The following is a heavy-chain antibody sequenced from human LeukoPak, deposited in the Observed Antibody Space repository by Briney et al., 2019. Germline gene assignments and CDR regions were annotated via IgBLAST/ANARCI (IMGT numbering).Heavy chain of an antibody. CDR3: ARATSGYYGSGGSDS. CDR1: GFTFDDYG. V-gene: IGHV3-20*04. D-gene: IGHD3-10*01. J-gene: IGHJ4*02. CDR2: INWNGGST. Sequence: GGSLRLSCAASGFTFDDYGMSWVRQAPGKGLEWVSGINWNGGSTGYADSVKGCFTISRDNAKKSLYLQMNSLRAEDTAWYYCARATSGYYGSGGSDSWGQGTLVTVSS.